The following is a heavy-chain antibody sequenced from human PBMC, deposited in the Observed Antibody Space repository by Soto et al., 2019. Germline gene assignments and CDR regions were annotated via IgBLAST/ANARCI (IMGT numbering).Heavy chain of an antibody. CDR2: IIPIFGTA. CDR1: GGTFSSYA. J-gene: IGHJ6*02. V-gene: IGHV1-69*13. Sequence: SVKVSCKASGGTFSSYAISWVRQAPGQGLEWMGGIIPIFGTANYAQKFQGRVTITADESTSTAYMELSSLRSEDTAVYYCARDLGYYDSSGYPDYGMDVWGQGTTVTVS. D-gene: IGHD3-22*01. CDR3: ARDLGYYDSSGYPDYGMDV.